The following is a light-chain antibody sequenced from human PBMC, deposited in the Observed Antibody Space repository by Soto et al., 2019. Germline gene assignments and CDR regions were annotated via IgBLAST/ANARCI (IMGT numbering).Light chain of an antibody. CDR1: QGIRTE. CDR3: LQHYSYPWT. CDR2: DAS. J-gene: IGKJ1*01. V-gene: IGKV1-17*01. Sequence: DIQMTQSPSSLSASVGDIVTITARASQGIRTELGWYQQKPGKAPKRLIYDASILQGGVPSRFSGSGSGTEFTLTISSLQPEDFATYSCLQHYSYPWTFGQGTKVDI.